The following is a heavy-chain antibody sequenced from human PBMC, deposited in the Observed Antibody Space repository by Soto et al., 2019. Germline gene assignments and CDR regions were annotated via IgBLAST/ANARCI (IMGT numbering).Heavy chain of an antibody. CDR2: VYYTGST. CDR1: GASIRSTDYY. J-gene: IGHJ5*02. V-gene: IGHV4-30-4*01. CDR3: VRTAREGAVAPHWFDR. D-gene: IGHD2-21*02. Sequence: SETLSLTCTVSGASIRSTDYYWSWIRHAPGKGLEWIGYVYYTGSTYYNPSLMSRLTISVDTSKNQFSLKLTSVTAAETAVYYCVRTAREGAVAPHWFDRWGQGTQVTVSS.